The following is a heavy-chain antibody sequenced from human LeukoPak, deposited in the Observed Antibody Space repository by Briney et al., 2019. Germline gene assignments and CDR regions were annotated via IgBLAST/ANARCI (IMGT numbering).Heavy chain of an antibody. CDR1: GGSISSSSYY. D-gene: IGHD3-3*01. CDR2: IYYSGST. CDR3: ARDRGDDFWSGYYSYFDY. Sequence: SETLSLTCTVSGGSISSSSYYWGWIRQPPGKGLEWIGSIYYSGSTYYNPSLKSRVTMSVDTSKNQFSLKLSSVTAADTAVYYCARDRGDDFWSGYYSYFDYWGQGTLVTVSS. J-gene: IGHJ4*02. V-gene: IGHV4-39*07.